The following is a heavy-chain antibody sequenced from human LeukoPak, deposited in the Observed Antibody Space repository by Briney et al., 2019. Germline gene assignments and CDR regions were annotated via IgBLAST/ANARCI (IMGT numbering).Heavy chain of an antibody. CDR1: GFTFSSCE. J-gene: IGHJ4*02. Sequence: AGGSLRLSCAASGFTFSSCEMNWVRQAPGKGLEWVSYISSSGSTIYYADSVKGRFTISRDNAKNSLYLQMNSLRAEDTAVYYCAVQVRGVIIREYFDYWGQGTLVTVSS. CDR2: ISSSGSTI. V-gene: IGHV3-48*03. D-gene: IGHD3-10*01. CDR3: AVQVRGVIIREYFDY.